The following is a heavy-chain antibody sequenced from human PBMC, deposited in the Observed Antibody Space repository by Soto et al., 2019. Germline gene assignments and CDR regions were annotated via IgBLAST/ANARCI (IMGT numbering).Heavy chain of an antibody. CDR3: ARDLRVAAAGSYDAFDI. Sequence: EASVKVSCKASGGTFSSYAISWVRQAPGQGLEWMGGIIPIFGTANYAQKFQGRVTITADKSTSTAYMELSSLRSEDTAVYYCARDLRVAAAGSYDAFDIWGQGTMVTVSS. CDR1: GGTFSSYA. J-gene: IGHJ3*02. V-gene: IGHV1-69*06. D-gene: IGHD6-13*01. CDR2: IIPIFGTA.